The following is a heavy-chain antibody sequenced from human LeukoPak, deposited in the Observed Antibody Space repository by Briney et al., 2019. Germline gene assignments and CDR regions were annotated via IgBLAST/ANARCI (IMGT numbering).Heavy chain of an antibody. D-gene: IGHD5-12*01. CDR3: ASVVATGFPRWDYYYGMDV. Sequence: SETLSLTCAVYGGSFSGYYWSWIRQPPGKGLEWIGEINHSGSTNYNPSLKSRVTISVDTSKNQFSLKLSSVTAADTAVYYCASVVATGFPRWDYYYGMDVWGQGTTVTVSS. CDR1: GGSFSGYY. V-gene: IGHV4-34*01. J-gene: IGHJ6*02. CDR2: INHSGST.